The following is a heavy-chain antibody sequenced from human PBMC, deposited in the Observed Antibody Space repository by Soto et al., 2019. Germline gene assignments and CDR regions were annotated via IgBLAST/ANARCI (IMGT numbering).Heavy chain of an antibody. CDR1: GGSISSGDYY. V-gene: IGHV4-30-4*01. J-gene: IGHJ3*02. Sequence: QVQLQESGPGLVKPSQTLSLTCTVSGGSISSGDYYWSWIRQPPGKGLEWIGYIYYSGSTYYNPSLKSRVTISVDTSKNQFSLKLSSVTAAATAVYYCARVVHAEVYYDSSGYYDAFDIWGQGTMVTVSS. CDR2: IYYSGST. CDR3: ARVVHAEVYYDSSGYYDAFDI. D-gene: IGHD3-22*01.